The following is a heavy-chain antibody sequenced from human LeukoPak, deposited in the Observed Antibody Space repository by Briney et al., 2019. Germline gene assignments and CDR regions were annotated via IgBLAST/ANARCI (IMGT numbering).Heavy chain of an antibody. D-gene: IGHD6-19*01. CDR2: LWYDGSNK. CDR3: ARAESLYKQWLVSDY. Sequence: GRFLRLSCAASGFTFSSYGMHWVRRAPGKGLEWVAVLWYDGSNKYYADSVKGRFTISRDNSKNTLYLQMNSLRAEDTAVYYCARAESLYKQWLVSDYWGQGTLVTVSS. CDR1: GFTFSSYG. J-gene: IGHJ4*02. V-gene: IGHV3-33*01.